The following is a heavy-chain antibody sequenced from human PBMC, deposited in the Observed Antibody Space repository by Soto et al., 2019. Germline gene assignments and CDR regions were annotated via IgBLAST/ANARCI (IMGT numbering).Heavy chain of an antibody. CDR2: ISTYIGST. J-gene: IGHJ4*02. Sequence: QVQLVQSGAEVKKPGASVKVSCKASGYTFTTYDISWVRQAPGEGLEWMGWISTYIGSTKYAQKVQGRVTLTIEKSTSTAYMELRSLRSDDTAVYYCARGDYGDYWGQGTLVTVT. CDR3: ARGDYGDY. CDR1: GYTFTTYD. V-gene: IGHV1-18*01.